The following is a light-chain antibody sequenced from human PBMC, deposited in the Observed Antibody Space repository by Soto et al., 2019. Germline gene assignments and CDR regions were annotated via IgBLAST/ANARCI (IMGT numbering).Light chain of an antibody. CDR2: YNN. V-gene: IGLV1-44*01. CDR1: NSNIASNT. J-gene: IGLJ1*01. CDR3: AAWDDTLKRYV. Sequence: QSVLTQPPSGSETPGQTVSISCSGSNSNIASNTVNWYQHLPGTAPKLLIYYNNQRPSGVPDRFSGSKSGTSASLAISGLQSEDESNYYCAAWDDTLKRYVFATGRKVTVL.